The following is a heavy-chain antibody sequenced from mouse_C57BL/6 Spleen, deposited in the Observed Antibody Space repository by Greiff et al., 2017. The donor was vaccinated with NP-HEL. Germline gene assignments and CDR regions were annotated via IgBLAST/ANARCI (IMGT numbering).Heavy chain of an antibody. CDR3: ARKDTTVAYYFDY. J-gene: IGHJ2*01. Sequence: VQLQQSGAELVKPGASVKISCKASGYAFSSYWMNWVKQRPGKGLEWIGQIYPGDGDTNYNGKFKGKATLTADKSSSTAYMQLSSLTSEDSAVYFCARKDTTVAYYFDYWGQGTTLTVSS. D-gene: IGHD1-1*01. V-gene: IGHV1-80*01. CDR1: GYAFSSYW. CDR2: IYPGDGDT.